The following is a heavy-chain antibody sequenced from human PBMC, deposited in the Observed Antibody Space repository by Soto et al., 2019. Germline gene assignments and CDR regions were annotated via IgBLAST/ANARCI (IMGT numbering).Heavy chain of an antibody. V-gene: IGHV1-18*01. CDR1: GYTFSSYG. Sequence: QVQLVQSGAEVKKPGASVKVSCKASGYTFSSYGISWVRQAPGQGLEWMGWISGYNGNTNYAQKLQGRVTMSIDTPTSTGYMELRSLRSDDTAVYYCATDRGGDGMDVWGQGTTVTVSS. D-gene: IGHD3-16*01. CDR2: ISGYNGNT. CDR3: ATDRGGDGMDV. J-gene: IGHJ6*02.